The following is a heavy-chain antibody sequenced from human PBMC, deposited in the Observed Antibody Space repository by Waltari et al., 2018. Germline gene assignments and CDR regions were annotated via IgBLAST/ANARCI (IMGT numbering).Heavy chain of an antibody. CDR3: ATYIGASVGTAAFDV. CDR1: GVSITSNRHY. J-gene: IGHJ3*01. CDR2: VSYSGAH. Sequence: QLQLQESGSRLVKPSATLSLTCTVSGVSITSNRHYWAWIRQAPGQGLEWIGTVSYSGAHYIGPTLKSRVSVSRDTSKNQLSLILGSVTAADMAVYYCATYIGASVGTAAFDVWGQGTMVTVSS. V-gene: IGHV4-39*01. D-gene: IGHD5-12*01.